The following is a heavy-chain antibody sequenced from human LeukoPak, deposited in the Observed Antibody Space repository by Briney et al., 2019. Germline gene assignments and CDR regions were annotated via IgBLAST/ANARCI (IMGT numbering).Heavy chain of an antibody. CDR2: ISAYNGNT. CDR1: GYTFSNYG. Sequence: GASVKVSCKASGYTFSNYGISWVRQAPGQGLEWMGWISAYNGNTNYVQKLQGRVTMTTDTSTSTAYMELRSLRSDDTAVYYCARAIAGDYNDYWGQGTLVTVSS. J-gene: IGHJ4*02. CDR3: ARAIAGDYNDY. V-gene: IGHV1-18*01. D-gene: IGHD3-16*02.